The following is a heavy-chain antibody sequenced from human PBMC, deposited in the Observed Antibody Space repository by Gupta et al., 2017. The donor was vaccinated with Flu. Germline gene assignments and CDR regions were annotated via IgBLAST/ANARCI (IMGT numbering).Heavy chain of an antibody. Sequence: WIRQPPGKGLEWIGSIYYSGSTYYNPSLKSRVTISVDTSKNQFSLKLSSVTAADTAVYYCARRPGGWYYFDYWGQGTLVTVSS. V-gene: IGHV4-39*01. CDR3: ARRPGGWYYFDY. J-gene: IGHJ4*02. D-gene: IGHD6-19*01. CDR2: IYYSGST.